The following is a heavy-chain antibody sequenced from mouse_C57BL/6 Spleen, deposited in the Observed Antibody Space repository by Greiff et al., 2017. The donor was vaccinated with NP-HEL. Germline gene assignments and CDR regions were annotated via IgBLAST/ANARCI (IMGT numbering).Heavy chain of an antibody. D-gene: IGHD2-4*01. J-gene: IGHJ4*01. V-gene: IGHV1-53*01. Sequence: QVQLQQPGTELVKPGASVKLSCKASGYTFTSYWMHWVKQRPGQGLEWIGNINPSNGGTNYNEKFKSKATLTVDKSSSTAYMQLSSLTSEDSAVYYVARKSIYYDYDDYAMDYWGQGTSVTVSS. CDR2: INPSNGGT. CDR3: ARKSIYYDYDDYAMDY. CDR1: GYTFTSYW.